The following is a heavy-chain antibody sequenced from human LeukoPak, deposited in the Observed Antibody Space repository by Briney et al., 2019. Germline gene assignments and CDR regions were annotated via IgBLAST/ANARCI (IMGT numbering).Heavy chain of an antibody. J-gene: IGHJ4*02. CDR1: GASISNKF. CDR3: ARDTSGHYGRYEH. CDR2: ISYTGTT. Sequence: SETLSLTCDVSGASISNKFWSWIRHPPGKGLEWIGYISYTGTTNYNPSLQSRVTISVDTSKNQLSLKVTSMTAADTAVYYCARDTSGHYGRYEHWGQGTLVTVSS. V-gene: IGHV4-59*01. D-gene: IGHD3-3*01.